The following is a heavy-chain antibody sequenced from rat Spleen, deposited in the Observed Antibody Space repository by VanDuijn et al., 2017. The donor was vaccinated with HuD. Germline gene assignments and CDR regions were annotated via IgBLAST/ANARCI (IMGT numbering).Heavy chain of an antibody. J-gene: IGHJ4*01. V-gene: IGHV3-3*01. CDR1: GYSITSNY. CDR3: ARTNSPYYYVMDA. Sequence: EVQLQESGPGLVKPSQSLSLTCSVTGYSITSNYWGWIRKFPGNKLEWMGHINSAGSTNYNPSLRGRISITRDASKNQFFLQVNSITTEDTATYYCARTNSPYYYVMDAWGQGASVTVSS. CDR2: INSAGST.